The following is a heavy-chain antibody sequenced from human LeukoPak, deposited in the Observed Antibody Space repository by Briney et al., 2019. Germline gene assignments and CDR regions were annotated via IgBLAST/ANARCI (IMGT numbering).Heavy chain of an antibody. CDR3: TRGTGGSA. V-gene: IGHV3-48*03. D-gene: IGHD2-15*01. CDR2: ISGGDTTI. J-gene: IGHJ5*02. Sequence: GGSLRLSWAPSGFTISSYEMNWVRQAPGKGLEWVSYISGGDTTIYYADSVKGRFTISRDNAKNSLYLQMNSLRAEDTALYYCTRGTGGSAWGQGTLVTVSS. CDR1: GFTISSYE.